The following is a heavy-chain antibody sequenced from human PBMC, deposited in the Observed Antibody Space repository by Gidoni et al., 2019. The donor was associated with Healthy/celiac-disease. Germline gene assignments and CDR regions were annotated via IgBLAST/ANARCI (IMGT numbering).Heavy chain of an antibody. J-gene: IGHJ4*02. CDR3: AKAYSYGHYYFDY. CDR1: GLIFDDYA. Sequence: EVQLVESGGGLVQPGRSLRLTCAASGLIFDDYAMPWVRQAPGKGLEWVSGISWNSGSIVYADSVKGRFTISRDNAKNSLYLQMNSLRAEDTALYYCAKAYSYGHYYFDYWGQGTLVTVSS. D-gene: IGHD5-18*01. V-gene: IGHV3-9*01. CDR2: ISWNSGSI.